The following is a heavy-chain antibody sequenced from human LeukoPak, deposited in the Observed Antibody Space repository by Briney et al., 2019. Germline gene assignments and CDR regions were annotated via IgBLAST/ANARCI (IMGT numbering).Heavy chain of an antibody. J-gene: IGHJ6*03. CDR2: IRGGGET. V-gene: IGHV3-23*01. CDR3: AREAMYSSSWDVYYYYYYMDV. Sequence: PGGSLRLSCAASGFSFSNYAMSWVRQAPARGPEWVLSIRGGGETFYADSVKGRFTLSRDDSRNTVYLQMNSLRAEDTAVYYCAREAMYSSSWDVYYYYYYMDVWGKGTTVTVSS. D-gene: IGHD6-13*01. CDR1: GFSFSNYA.